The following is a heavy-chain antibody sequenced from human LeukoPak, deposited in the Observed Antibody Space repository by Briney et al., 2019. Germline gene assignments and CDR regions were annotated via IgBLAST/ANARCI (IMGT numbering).Heavy chain of an antibody. CDR1: GFTVSSNY. V-gene: IGHV3-66*02. D-gene: IGHD3-22*01. J-gene: IGHJ4*02. Sequence: GGSLRLSCAASGFTVSSNYMSWVRQAPGKGLEWVSVIYSGGSTYYADSVKGRFTISRDNSKNTLYLQMDSLRAEDTAVYYCASATTPNPHNYYGSSGYYYPGYWGQGTLVTVSS. CDR2: IYSGGST. CDR3: ASATTPNPHNYYGSSGYYYPGY.